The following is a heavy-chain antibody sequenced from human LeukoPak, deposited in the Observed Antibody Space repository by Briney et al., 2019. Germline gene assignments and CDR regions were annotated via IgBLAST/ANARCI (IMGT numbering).Heavy chain of an antibody. CDR2: IYYSGST. CDR3: ARHKVRGVIDY. D-gene: IGHD3-10*01. V-gene: IGHV4-39*01. J-gene: IGHJ4*02. Sequence: SETLSLTCTVSGDSISSSTYYWGWIRQPPGKGLEWIGSIYYSGSTYHNPSLKSRVTISVDTSKNQFSLRLSSVTAADTAVYYCARHKVRGVIDYWGQGTLVTVSS. CDR1: GDSISSSTYY.